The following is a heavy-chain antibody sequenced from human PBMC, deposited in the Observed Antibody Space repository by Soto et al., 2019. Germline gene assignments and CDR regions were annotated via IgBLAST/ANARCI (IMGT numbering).Heavy chain of an antibody. D-gene: IGHD1-1*01. Sequence: SETLSLTCAVYGGSFSGYYWSWIRQPPGKGLEWIGEINHSGSTNYNPSLKSRVTISVDTSKNQFSLKLSSVTAADTAVYYCATRRHSNWNDDYIDYWGQGTLVTVSS. CDR2: INHSGST. V-gene: IGHV4-34*01. CDR1: GGSFSGYY. CDR3: ATRRHSNWNDDYIDY. J-gene: IGHJ4*02.